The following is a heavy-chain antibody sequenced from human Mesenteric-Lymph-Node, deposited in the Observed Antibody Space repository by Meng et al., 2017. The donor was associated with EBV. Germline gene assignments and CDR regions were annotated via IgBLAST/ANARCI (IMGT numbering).Heavy chain of an antibody. D-gene: IGHD6-19*01. CDR2: INHSGST. V-gene: IGHV4-34*01. J-gene: IGHJ4*02. CDR1: GGSCGGYF. Sequence: HHWGAGPFKPSDTPSLTRAAEGGSCGGYFWNWIRQPPGKGLGWIGEINHSGSTNYNPSLKSRVTISVDTSRNQFSLKLPSVTAADTAVYYCARAGSSGWSDLDYWGQGTLVTVSS. CDR3: ARAGSSGWSDLDY.